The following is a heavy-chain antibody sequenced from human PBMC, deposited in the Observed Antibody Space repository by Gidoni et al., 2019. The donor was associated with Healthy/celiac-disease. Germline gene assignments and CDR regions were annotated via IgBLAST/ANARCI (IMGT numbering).Heavy chain of an antibody. CDR2: IYYSGST. CDR1: GGSISSSSYY. D-gene: IGHD4-17*01. V-gene: IGHV4-39*01. J-gene: IGHJ4*02. CDR3: ARADYGDSQHFDY. Sequence: QLQLQESGPGLVKPSETLSLTCTVSGGSISSSSYYWGWIRQPPGKGLEWIGSIYYSGSTYYNPSLKSRVTISVDTSKNQFSLKLSSVTAADTAVYYCARADYGDSQHFDYWGQGTLVTVSS.